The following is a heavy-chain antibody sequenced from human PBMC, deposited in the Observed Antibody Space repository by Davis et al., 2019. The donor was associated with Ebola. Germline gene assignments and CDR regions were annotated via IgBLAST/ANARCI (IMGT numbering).Heavy chain of an antibody. CDR1: GYSFTSYW. V-gene: IGHV5-10-1*01. CDR3: ARGGVAVAATVYWYFDL. J-gene: IGHJ2*01. Sequence: GESLKISCKGSGYSFTSYWISWVRQLPGKGLEWMGRIDPSDSYTNYSPSFQGHVTISADKSISTAYLQWSSLKASDTAMYYCARGGVAVAATVYWYFDLWGRGTLVTVSS. CDR2: IDPSDSYT. D-gene: IGHD6-19*01.